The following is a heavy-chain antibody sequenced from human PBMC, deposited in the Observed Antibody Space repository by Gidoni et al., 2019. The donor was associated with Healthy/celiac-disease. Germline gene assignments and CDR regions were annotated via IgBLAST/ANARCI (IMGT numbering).Heavy chain of an antibody. CDR3: ARDRVSDY. J-gene: IGHJ4*02. V-gene: IGHV3-30-3*01. CDR1: GFTFRSYA. CDR2: IPYDGSTK. Sequence: QVQLVESGGGVVQPGRSLSISCTASGFTFRSYAMNWVRQAPGKGLEWVAVIPYDGSTKYYADSVKGRFTISRDNSKNTLYLQMNSLRAEDTAVYYCARDRVSDYWGQGTLVTVSS. D-gene: IGHD2-21*01.